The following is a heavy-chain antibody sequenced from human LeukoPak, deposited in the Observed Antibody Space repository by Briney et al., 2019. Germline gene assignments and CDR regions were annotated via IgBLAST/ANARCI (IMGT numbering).Heavy chain of an antibody. Sequence: GGSLRLSCAASGFTFSSYEMDWVRQAPGKGLEWVAHISSSGRYIDYADSVKGRITISRDNAKKSVDLQMNSLSAEDTSVYYCVRNFGDGFDYWGQGTMVIVSS. CDR1: GFTFSSYE. J-gene: IGHJ4*02. D-gene: IGHD4-17*01. V-gene: IGHV3-48*03. CDR2: ISSSGRYI. CDR3: VRNFGDGFDY.